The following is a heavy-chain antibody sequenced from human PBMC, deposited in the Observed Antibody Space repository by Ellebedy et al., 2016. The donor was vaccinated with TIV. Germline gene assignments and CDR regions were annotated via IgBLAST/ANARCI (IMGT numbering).Heavy chain of an antibody. CDR1: GFTFSRHS. V-gene: IGHV3-30*04. D-gene: IGHD5-12*01. CDR2: ISYDVSNK. J-gene: IGHJ4*02. Sequence: GESLKISCVISGFTFSRHSMHWVRQAPGKGLEWVAVISYDVSNKFYTDSVKGRFTISRDNSRNTLFLQMNSLRTEDTALYFCAREAPGSGYDFKGYFDYWGQGTLVTVSS. CDR3: AREAPGSGYDFKGYFDY.